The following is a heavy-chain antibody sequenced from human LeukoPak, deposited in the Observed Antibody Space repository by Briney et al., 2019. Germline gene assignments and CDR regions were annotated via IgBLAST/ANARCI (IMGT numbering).Heavy chain of an antibody. V-gene: IGHV1-69*05. CDR3: AREYTVTTLNDAFDI. D-gene: IGHD4-17*01. CDR2: IIPIFGTA. Sequence: GSSVKVSCKASGGTFSSYAISWVRQAPGQGLEWMGGIIPIFGTANYAQKFQGRVTITTDESTSTAYMELSSLRSEDTAVYYCAREYTVTTLNDAFDIWGQGTMVTVSS. CDR1: GGTFSSYA. J-gene: IGHJ3*02.